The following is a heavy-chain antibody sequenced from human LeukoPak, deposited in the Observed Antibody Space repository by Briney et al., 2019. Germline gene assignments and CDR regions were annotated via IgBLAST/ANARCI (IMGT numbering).Heavy chain of an antibody. Sequence: PGGSLRLSCAASGFTFSNYSMNWVRQAPGKGLEWVSLISWDGGSTYYADSVKGRFTISRDNSKNSLYLQMNSLRTEDTALYYCAKDSFGSGYYDSSGSMQFDYWGQGTLVTVSS. CDR1: GFTFSNYS. D-gene: IGHD3-22*01. CDR2: ISWDGGST. CDR3: AKDSFGSGYYDSSGSMQFDY. V-gene: IGHV3-43*01. J-gene: IGHJ4*02.